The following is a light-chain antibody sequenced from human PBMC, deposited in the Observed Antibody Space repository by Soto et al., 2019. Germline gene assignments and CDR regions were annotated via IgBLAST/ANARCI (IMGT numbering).Light chain of an antibody. CDR1: QSIGTW. CDR2: KAS. CDR3: QQYNTYPYT. J-gene: IGKJ2*01. Sequence: DIQMTQSPSTLSASVGDRVTITCRASQSIGTWLAWYQQNPGKAPNLLIYKASSLESGVPSRFSGSGSGTEFTLTINSLQPDDFATYYCQQYNTYPYTFGQGTKLEIK. V-gene: IGKV1-5*03.